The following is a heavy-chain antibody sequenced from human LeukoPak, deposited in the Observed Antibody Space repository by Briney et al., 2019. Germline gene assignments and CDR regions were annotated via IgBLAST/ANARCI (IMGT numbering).Heavy chain of an antibody. Sequence: SETLSLTCAVYGGSFSGYYWSWIRQPPGKGLEWIGEINHSGSTNYNPSLKSRVTMSVDTSKNQFSLKLSSVTAADTAVYYCARDYCSGGSCYWYNWFDPWGQGTLVTASS. CDR1: GGSFSGYY. V-gene: IGHV4-34*01. CDR2: INHSGST. D-gene: IGHD2-15*01. J-gene: IGHJ5*02. CDR3: ARDYCSGGSCYWYNWFDP.